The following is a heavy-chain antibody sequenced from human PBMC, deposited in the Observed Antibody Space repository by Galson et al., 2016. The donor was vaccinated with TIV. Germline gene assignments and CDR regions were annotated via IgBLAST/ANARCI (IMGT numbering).Heavy chain of an antibody. Sequence: SLRLSCAASEFTFSDYTLHWVRQAPGKGLEWVAVISCEGATKHYADYVQGRFTIARDNSKNTLYLQMDSLRTEDTAVYYCARARYCSGCSCFIIDSWGQGTLVTVSS. J-gene: IGHJ4*02. D-gene: IGHD2-15*01. CDR2: ISCEGATK. V-gene: IGHV3-30*01. CDR3: ARARYCSGCSCFIIDS. CDR1: EFTFSDYT.